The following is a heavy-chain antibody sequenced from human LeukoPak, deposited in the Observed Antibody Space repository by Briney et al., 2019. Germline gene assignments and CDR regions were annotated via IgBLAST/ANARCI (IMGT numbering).Heavy chain of an antibody. CDR1: GFTFSGAA. V-gene: IGHV3-23*01. CDR2: ISRSGSNT. Sequence: PGGSLRLSCAVSGFTFSGAAMSWVRQAPGKGLEWVSLISRSGSNTYYADSVKGRFTISRDDSKNTLCLQMNSLRAEDTAVYYCAKDIQLTYWGQGALVTVSS. J-gene: IGHJ4*02. CDR3: AKDIQLTY. D-gene: IGHD2-2*01.